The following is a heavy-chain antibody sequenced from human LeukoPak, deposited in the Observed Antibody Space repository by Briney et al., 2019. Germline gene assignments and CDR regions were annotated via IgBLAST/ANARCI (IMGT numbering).Heavy chain of an antibody. V-gene: IGHV3-23*01. CDR1: GFTFSSYA. CDR2: ISGSGGST. Sequence: GGSLRLSCAASGFTFSSYAMSWVRQAPGKGLEWVSAISGSGGSTYYADSVKGRFTISRDNSKNTLYLQMNSLRAEDTAVYCCAISPLYYYDSSGYYSWGQGTLVTVSS. CDR3: AISPLYYYDSSGYYS. J-gene: IGHJ4*02. D-gene: IGHD3-22*01.